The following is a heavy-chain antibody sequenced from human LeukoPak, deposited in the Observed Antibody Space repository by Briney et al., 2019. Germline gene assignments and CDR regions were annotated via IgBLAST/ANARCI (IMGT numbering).Heavy chain of an antibody. V-gene: IGHV3-7*01. D-gene: IGHD6-19*01. Sequence: GGSLRLSCAASGFTFSNYWMSWDRQAPGKGLEWVANIKEDGSETYYMGSVKGRFTISRDNAKNSLYLRLNSLRAEDTAVYYCARSSKWLSYGLDVWGQGTTVTVSS. J-gene: IGHJ6*02. CDR3: ARSSKWLSYGLDV. CDR1: GFTFSNYW. CDR2: IKEDGSET.